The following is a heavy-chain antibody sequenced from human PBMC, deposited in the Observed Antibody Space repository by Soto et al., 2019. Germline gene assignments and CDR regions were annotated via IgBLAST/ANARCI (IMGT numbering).Heavy chain of an antibody. V-gene: IGHV4-31*03. J-gene: IGHJ4*02. CDR3: ARDRREDYDSSGLDY. CDR1: GGSISSGGYY. D-gene: IGHD3-22*01. Sequence: QVQLQESGPGLVKPSQTLSLTCTVSGGSISSGGYYWSWIRQHPGKGLEWIGYIYYSGSTYYNPSLKSRVTISVDTSKNQFCLKLSSVTAADTAVYYCARDRREDYDSSGLDYWGQGTLVTVSS. CDR2: IYYSGST.